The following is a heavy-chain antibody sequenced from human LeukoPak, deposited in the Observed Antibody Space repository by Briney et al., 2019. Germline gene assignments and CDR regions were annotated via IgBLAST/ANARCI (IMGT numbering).Heavy chain of an antibody. V-gene: IGHV1-18*01. J-gene: IGHJ5*02. CDR3: ARDVGIFGAAYGGNWFDP. Sequence: ASVKVSCKASGYTFTSYGISWVRQAPGQGLEWTGWISAYNGNTNYAQKLQGRVTMTTDTSTSTAYMELRSLRSDDTAVYYCARDVGIFGAAYGGNWFDPWGQGTLVTVSS. CDR2: ISAYNGNT. D-gene: IGHD3-3*01. CDR1: GYTFTSYG.